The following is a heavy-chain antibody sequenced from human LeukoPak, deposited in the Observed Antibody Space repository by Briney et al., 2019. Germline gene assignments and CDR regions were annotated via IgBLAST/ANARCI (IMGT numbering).Heavy chain of an antibody. Sequence: SETLSLTCTVSGGSINSATYYWGWIRQPPGKGLEWIGTIYSSGSTSYTPSLESRVTMSVYTSKNQFFLKLTSVTAADTAVYYCARALAYCAGNCVTDYFDYWGQGALVTVSS. CDR2: IYSSGST. D-gene: IGHD2-21*01. V-gene: IGHV4-39*01. J-gene: IGHJ4*02. CDR3: ARALAYCAGNCVTDYFDY. CDR1: GGSINSATYY.